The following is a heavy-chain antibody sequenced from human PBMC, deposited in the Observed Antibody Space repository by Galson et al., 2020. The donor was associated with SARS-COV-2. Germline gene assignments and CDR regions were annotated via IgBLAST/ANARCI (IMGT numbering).Heavy chain of an antibody. CDR3: ARDENFSPYCSGGSGFHDAFDI. D-gene: IGHD2-15*01. Sequence: SVKVSCKASGGTFSSYAISWVRQAPGQGLEWMGGIIPIFGTANYAQKFQGRVTITADESTSTAYMELSSLRSEDTAVYYCARDENFSPYCSGGSGFHDAFDIWGQGTMVTVSS. V-gene: IGHV1-69*13. CDR1: GGTFSSYA. CDR2: IIPIFGTA. J-gene: IGHJ3*02.